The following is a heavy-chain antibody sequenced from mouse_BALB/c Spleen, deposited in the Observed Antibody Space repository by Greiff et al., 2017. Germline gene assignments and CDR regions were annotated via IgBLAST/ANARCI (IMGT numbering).Heavy chain of an antibody. CDR3: ARGDYAMDY. V-gene: IGHV5-6-5*01. CDR2: ISSGGST. J-gene: IGHJ4*01. Sequence: EVMLVESGGGLVKPGGSLKLSCAASGFTFSSYAMSWVRQTPEKRLEWVASISSGGSTYYPDSVKGRFTISRDNARNILYMQMSSLRSEDTAMYYCARGDYAMDYWGQGTSVTVSS. CDR1: GFTFSSYA.